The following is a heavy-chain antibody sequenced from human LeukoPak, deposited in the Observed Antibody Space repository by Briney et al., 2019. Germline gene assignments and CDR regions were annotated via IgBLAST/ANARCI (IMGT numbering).Heavy chain of an antibody. Sequence: ASVRVSCKASGYTFTSYGISWVRQAPGQGLEWMGWISAYNGNTNYAQKLQGRVTMTTDTSTSTAYMELRSLRSDDTAVYYCAREALEYYDFWSGYYPGRPNWFDPWGQGTLVTVSS. J-gene: IGHJ5*02. CDR2: ISAYNGNT. D-gene: IGHD3-3*01. V-gene: IGHV1-18*01. CDR3: AREALEYYDFWSGYYPGRPNWFDP. CDR1: GYTFTSYG.